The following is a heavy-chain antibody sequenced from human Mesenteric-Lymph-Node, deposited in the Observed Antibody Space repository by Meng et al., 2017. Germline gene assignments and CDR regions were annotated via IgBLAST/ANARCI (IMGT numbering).Heavy chain of an antibody. V-gene: IGHV3-11*01. CDR3: ARDLWYDYDIYQYGMEEV. Sequence: GESLKISCAASGFTFSDYYMTWIRQTPGKGLEWLAHITSIGTPLYYADSVKGRFTISRDNAKNSLYLEMNSLRAEDTAVYYCARDLWYDYDIYQYGMEEVWGQGTTVTVSS. CDR1: GFTFSDYY. CDR2: ITSIGTPL. D-gene: IGHD3-9*01. J-gene: IGHJ6*02.